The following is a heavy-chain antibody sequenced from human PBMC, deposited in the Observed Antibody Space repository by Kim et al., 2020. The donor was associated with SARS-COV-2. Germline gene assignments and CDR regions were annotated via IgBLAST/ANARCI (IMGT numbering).Heavy chain of an antibody. V-gene: IGHV3-11*04. J-gene: IGHJ6*02. CDR1: GFTFSDYY. D-gene: IGHD6-19*01. Sequence: GGSLRLSCAASGFTFSDYYMSWIRQAPGKGLEWVSYIISSGSTIYYADSVKGRFTISRDNDKNSLYLQMNSLRAEDTAVYYCARDGVAVAGTYYYYGMDVWGQGTTVTVSS. CDR3: ARDGVAVAGTYYYYGMDV. CDR2: IISSGSTI.